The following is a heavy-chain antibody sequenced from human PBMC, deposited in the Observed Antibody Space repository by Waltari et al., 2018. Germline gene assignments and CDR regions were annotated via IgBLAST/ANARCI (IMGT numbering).Heavy chain of an antibody. J-gene: IGHJ4*02. CDR1: GGSFSGYY. D-gene: IGHD3-10*01. CDR3: ARARTEYYYGSGSYFFDY. V-gene: IGHV4-34*01. CDR2: INHSGST. Sequence: QVQLQQWGAGLLKPSETLSLPCAVYGGSFSGYYWSWLSQPPGRGLEWIGEINHSGSTNYNPSLKSRVTISVDTSKNQFSLKLSSVTAADTAVYYCARARTEYYYGSGSYFFDYWGQGTLVTVSS.